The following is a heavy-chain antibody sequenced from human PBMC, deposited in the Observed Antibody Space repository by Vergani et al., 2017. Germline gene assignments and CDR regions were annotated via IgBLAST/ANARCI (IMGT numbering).Heavy chain of an antibody. CDR1: GFTFSSYS. V-gene: IGHV3-21*01. Sequence: EVQLVESGGGLVKPGGSLSLSCAASGFTFSSYSMNGVRHAPGKGLEWVLSISSSSSYIYYADSVKGRFTISRDNAKNSLYLQMNSLRAEDTAVYYCARAGYYGSGSYYLMGYWGQGTLVTVSS. CDR3: ARAGYYGSGSYYLMGY. CDR2: ISSSSSYI. J-gene: IGHJ4*02. D-gene: IGHD3-10*01.